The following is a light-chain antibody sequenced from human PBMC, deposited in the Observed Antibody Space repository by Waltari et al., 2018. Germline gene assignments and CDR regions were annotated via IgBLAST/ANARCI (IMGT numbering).Light chain of an antibody. CDR2: WAS. J-gene: IGKJ2*01. CDR3: QQYYTTPYT. Sequence: DIVMTQSPESLAVSLGERATINCKSSQSVFYSSNNKNYLAWYQQKPGQPPNLLIYWASTRESGVPDRFSGSGSGTDFTLTISSLQAEDVAVYYCQQYYTTPYTFGQGTKLEIK. CDR1: QSVFYSSNNKNY. V-gene: IGKV4-1*01.